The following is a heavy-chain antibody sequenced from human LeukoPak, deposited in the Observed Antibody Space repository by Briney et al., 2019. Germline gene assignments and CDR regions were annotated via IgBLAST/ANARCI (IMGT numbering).Heavy chain of an antibody. V-gene: IGHV3-73*01. J-gene: IGHJ4*01. CDR3: TRHVEAASGLFDH. D-gene: IGHD6-25*01. Sequence: GRSLRLSCAASGFMFRSYAMHWVRQASGKGLEWVGRIRSKANNYATAYAASVKGRFTISRDDSKNTAYLQMNSLKTEDTAVYYCTRHVEAASGLFDHWGHGTLVTVSP. CDR2: IRSKANNYAT. CDR1: GFMFRSYA.